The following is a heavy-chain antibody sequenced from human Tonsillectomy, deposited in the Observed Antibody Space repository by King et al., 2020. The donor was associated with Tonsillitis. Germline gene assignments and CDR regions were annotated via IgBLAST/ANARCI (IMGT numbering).Heavy chain of an antibody. CDR2: INRHNNIT. V-gene: IGHV1-18*01. Sequence: QLVQSGAEVKKPGASVKVSCKASNHTVSSYAISWVRQAPGQGLEWMGWINRHNNITNYAQKFQGRVPMTTDTSTATAYLELRSLRSDDTAGYYCRMVGTPDGDHWGQGTRVTVDS. CDR3: RMVGTPDGDH. D-gene: IGHD1-1*01. CDR1: NHTVSSYA. J-gene: IGHJ5*02.